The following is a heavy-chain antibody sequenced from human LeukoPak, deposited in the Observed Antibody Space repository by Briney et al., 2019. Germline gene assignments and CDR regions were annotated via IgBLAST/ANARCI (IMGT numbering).Heavy chain of an antibody. J-gene: IGHJ4*02. CDR3: AKVGSSGWYFDY. V-gene: IGHV3-23*01. Sequence: GGSLRLSCAASGFTFSTYGMSWVRQAPGKGLEWVSAISGSGGSTYYADSVKGRFTISRDNSKNTLYLQMNSLRAEDTAVYYCAKVGSSGWYFDYWGQGTLVTVSS. CDR1: GFTFSTYG. D-gene: IGHD6-19*01. CDR2: ISGSGGST.